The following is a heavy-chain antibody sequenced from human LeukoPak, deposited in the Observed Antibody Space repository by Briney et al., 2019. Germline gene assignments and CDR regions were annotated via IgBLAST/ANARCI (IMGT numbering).Heavy chain of an antibody. Sequence: GSLRLSCAASGFTFSDYEINWVRQAPGKGLEWVSSISGSSKSIYYADSVRGRFTISRDNAKNSLYLQMNSLRAEDTAVYYCARSNYYGSGSYYDYWGQGTLVTVSS. CDR1: GFTFSDYE. CDR2: ISGSSKSI. D-gene: IGHD3-10*01. V-gene: IGHV3-21*01. J-gene: IGHJ4*02. CDR3: ARSNYYGSGSYYDY.